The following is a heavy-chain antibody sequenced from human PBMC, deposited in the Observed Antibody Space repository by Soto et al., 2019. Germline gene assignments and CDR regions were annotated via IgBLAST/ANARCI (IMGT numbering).Heavy chain of an antibody. CDR2: ISAYNGNT. CDR1: GYTFTSYG. J-gene: IGHJ5*02. Sequence: QVQLVQSGAEVKKPGASVKVSCKASGYTFTSYGISWVRQAPGQGLEWMGWISAYNGNTNYAQQLQGRVTMTTDTPPSTAHMELRSLRSDDTAVYYCARAPRSSWYAPWGPGTLVTVSS. V-gene: IGHV1-18*01. CDR3: ARAPRSSWYAP. D-gene: IGHD6-13*01.